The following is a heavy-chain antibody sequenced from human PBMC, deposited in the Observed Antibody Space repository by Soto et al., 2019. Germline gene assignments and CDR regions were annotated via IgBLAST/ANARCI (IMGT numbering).Heavy chain of an antibody. CDR2: INAHNGNT. D-gene: IGHD1-1*01. Sequence: QVHLVQSGAEVKKPGASVKVSCKGSGYAFTTYGITWVRQAPGQGLEWMGWINAHNGNTNYAQKLQGRVTVTRETPTGTSLLALGSLRSDDTAVYYCARGRYGDYWGQGALVTVSS. J-gene: IGHJ4*02. CDR1: GYAFTTYG. CDR3: ARGRYGDY. V-gene: IGHV1-18*01.